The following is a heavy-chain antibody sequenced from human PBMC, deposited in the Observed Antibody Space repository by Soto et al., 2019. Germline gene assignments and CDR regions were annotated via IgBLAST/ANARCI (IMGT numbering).Heavy chain of an antibody. V-gene: IGHV3-23*01. J-gene: IGHJ4*02. D-gene: IGHD3-16*02. CDR3: AKVQDYDYVGGSYRPEKVFDY. Sequence: GGSLRLSCAASGFTFSSYAMSWVRQAPGKGLEWVSAISGSGGSTYYADSVKGRFTISRDNSKNTLYLQMNSLRAEDTAVYYCAKVQDYDYVGGSYRPEKVFDYWGQGTLVTVSS. CDR1: GFTFSSYA. CDR2: ISGSGGST.